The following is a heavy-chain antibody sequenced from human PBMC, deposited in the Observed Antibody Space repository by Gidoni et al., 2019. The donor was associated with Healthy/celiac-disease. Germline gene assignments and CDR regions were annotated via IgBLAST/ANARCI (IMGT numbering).Heavy chain of an antibody. CDR2: INHSGST. D-gene: IGHD6-6*01. Sequence: QVQLQQWGAGLLKPSETLSLTCAVYGGSFSGYYWSWIRQPPGKGLEWIGEINHSGSTNYTPSLKSRVTISVDTSKNQFSLKLSSVTAADTAVYYCARGEELLAAARPDHYYYYMDVWGKGTTVTVSS. CDR3: ARGEELLAAARPDHYYYYMDV. J-gene: IGHJ6*03. CDR1: GGSFSGYY. V-gene: IGHV4-34*01.